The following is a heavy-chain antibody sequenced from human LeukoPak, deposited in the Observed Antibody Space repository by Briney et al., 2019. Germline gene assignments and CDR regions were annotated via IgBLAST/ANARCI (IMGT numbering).Heavy chain of an antibody. CDR1: GFTFSTSW. D-gene: IGHD3-22*01. Sequence: GGSLRLSCVASGFTFSTSWMNWVRQAPGKGLEWVANIKGDGSVQSYVDSVKGRFTISRDNAKNSLFLEMNSLRAEDTAVYYCAGSKDYYDSSGYSYYFNYWGQGTLVTVSS. CDR2: IKGDGSVQ. J-gene: IGHJ4*02. V-gene: IGHV3-7*02. CDR3: AGSKDYYDSSGYSYYFNY.